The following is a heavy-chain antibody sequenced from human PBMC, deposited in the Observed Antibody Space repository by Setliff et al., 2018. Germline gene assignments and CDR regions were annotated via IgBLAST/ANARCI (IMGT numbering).Heavy chain of an antibody. CDR1: GFIFKNYI. D-gene: IGHD5-12*01. J-gene: IGHJ4*02. CDR2: ISGSSSDI. CDR3: AKVPNSGGYAGPFDF. Sequence: TGGSLRLSCAASGFIFKNYIMTWVRQAPGKGLEWVASISGSSSDIYYADSVKGRFSISRDNAKNSLYLQMNSLRAEDTALFYCAKVPNSGGYAGPFDFWGQGTLVTVS. V-gene: IGHV3-21*01.